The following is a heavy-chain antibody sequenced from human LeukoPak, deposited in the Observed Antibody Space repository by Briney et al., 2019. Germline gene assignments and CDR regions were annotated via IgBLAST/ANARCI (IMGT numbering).Heavy chain of an antibody. V-gene: IGHV3-21*01. Sequence: SGGSLRLSCAASGYTLSDLSVNWVRQAPGKGLEWVSSICVRSNYRYYAASVRGRFTISRDDARDSLFLQMNSLRAEDTAVYVCVRLRRNSDRSGYYYYYDYWGQGTLVTVSS. CDR3: VRLRRNSDRSGYYYYYDY. CDR2: ICVRSNYR. D-gene: IGHD3-22*01. CDR1: GYTLSDLS. J-gene: IGHJ4*02.